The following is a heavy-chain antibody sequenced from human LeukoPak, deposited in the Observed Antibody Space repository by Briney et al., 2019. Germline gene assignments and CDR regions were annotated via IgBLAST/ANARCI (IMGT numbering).Heavy chain of an antibody. CDR1: GFTFNRCW. Sequence: GGSLRLSCVVSGFTFNRCWMNWVRQAPGKGLEWVAHINPDGRDTYYVDSVKGRFTISRDNAQNSMYLQMNSLRVEDTAIYYCTSWGDTTAEYFQRWGQGTLVTVSS. J-gene: IGHJ1*01. V-gene: IGHV3-7*01. D-gene: IGHD2-21*02. CDR2: INPDGRDT. CDR3: TSWGDTTAEYFQR.